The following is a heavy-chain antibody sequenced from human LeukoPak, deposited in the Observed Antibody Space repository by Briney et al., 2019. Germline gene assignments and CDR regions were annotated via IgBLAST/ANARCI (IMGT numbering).Heavy chain of an antibody. V-gene: IGHV3-23*01. CDR1: GFTFSSYA. J-gene: IGHJ4*02. Sequence: GGSLRLSCAASGFTFSSYAMSWVRQAPGKGLEWVSGISGSGDNTYYADSVKGRFTISRDNSKNTLCVQVNSLGTEDTGVYYCARGWLAETTVVTPYNYWGQGTLVTVSS. CDR2: ISGSGDNT. D-gene: IGHD4-23*01. CDR3: ARGWLAETTVVTPYNY.